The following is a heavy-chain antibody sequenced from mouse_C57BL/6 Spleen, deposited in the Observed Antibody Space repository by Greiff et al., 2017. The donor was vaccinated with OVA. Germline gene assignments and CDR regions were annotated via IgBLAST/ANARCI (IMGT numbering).Heavy chain of an antibody. V-gene: IGHV1-82*01. CDR1: GYAFSSSW. D-gene: IGHD2-4*01. Sequence: VQLQQSGPELVKPGASVKISCKASGYAFSSSWMNWVKQRPGKGLEWIGRIYPGDGDTNYNGKFKGKATLTADKSSSTAYMQLSSLTSEDSAVYFCARGGYYDYDGYAMDYWGQGTSVTVSS. CDR3: ARGGYYDYDGYAMDY. CDR2: IYPGDGDT. J-gene: IGHJ4*01.